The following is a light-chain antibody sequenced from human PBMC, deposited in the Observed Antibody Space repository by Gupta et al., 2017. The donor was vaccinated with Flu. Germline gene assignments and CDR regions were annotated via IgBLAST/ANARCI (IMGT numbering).Light chain of an antibody. CDR3: MQGTHTPLT. CDR1: QSRVYSDGNNY. Sequence: VVMHQSPFPFAATLGQLAITSCRSSQSRVYSDGNNYLNWFQQRPGKSPKRLIYKVSNRDSGVPERFSGSGSGTDFTLKISRVEAEDVGVYYCMQGTHTPLTFGQGTKVEIK. CDR2: KVS. V-gene: IGKV2-30*01. J-gene: IGKJ1*01.